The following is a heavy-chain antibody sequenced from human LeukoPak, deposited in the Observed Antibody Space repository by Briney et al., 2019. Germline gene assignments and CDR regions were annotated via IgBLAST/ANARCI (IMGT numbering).Heavy chain of an antibody. V-gene: IGHV5-51*01. Sequence: ASLKISCKGSGYSFTSYWIGWVRQMPGKGLDWMGIIYPGDSDTRYSPSFQGQVTISPDKSISTAYLQSSTLKASDTAMYYCATCLYSSLRENDFYLWGKGTMVTVSS. D-gene: IGHD6-13*01. CDR2: IYPGDSDT. CDR3: ATCLYSSLRENDFYL. J-gene: IGHJ3*01. CDR1: GYSFTSYW.